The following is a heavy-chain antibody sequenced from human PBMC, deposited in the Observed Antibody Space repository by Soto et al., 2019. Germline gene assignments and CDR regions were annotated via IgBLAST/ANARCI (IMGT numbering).Heavy chain of an antibody. D-gene: IGHD6-13*01. CDR3: ARSIAAAVDFDY. CDR1: GGTFSSYT. V-gene: IGHV1-18*01. J-gene: IGHJ4*02. Sequence: ASVKVSCKASGGTFSSYTISWVRQAPGQGLEWMGWISANIVITNYAQKLQGRVTMTTDTSTSTAYMELRSLRSDDTAVYYCARSIAAAVDFDYWGQGTLVTVSS. CDR2: ISANIVIT.